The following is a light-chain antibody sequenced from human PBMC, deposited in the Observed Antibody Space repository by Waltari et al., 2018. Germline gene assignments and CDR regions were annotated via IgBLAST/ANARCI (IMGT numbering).Light chain of an antibody. J-gene: IGLJ2*01. CDR1: KLGDKY. V-gene: IGLV3-1*01. CDR2: HDN. Sequence: SYEMTQPPSVSVSPGQTATITCSGDKLGDKYAYWYQQKAGQSPVLVIYHDNRRPSGIPERFSGSNSGNTATLTIRGTQAMDEADYYCQAWDSRTIMVFGGGTTLTVL. CDR3: QAWDSRTIMV.